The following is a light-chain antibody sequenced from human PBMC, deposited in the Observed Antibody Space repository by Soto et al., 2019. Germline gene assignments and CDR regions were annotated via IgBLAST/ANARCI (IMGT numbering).Light chain of an antibody. Sequence: DIQMTQSPSTLSVSVVDIVTITFRASQTISSWLAWYQQKPGKAPKLLIYKASTLKSGVPSRFSGSGSGTEFTLTSSSLQHDDVATYYCQHYNSYSEAFGQGTKVDIK. J-gene: IGKJ1*01. CDR1: QTISSW. CDR3: QHYNSYSEA. V-gene: IGKV1-5*03. CDR2: KAS.